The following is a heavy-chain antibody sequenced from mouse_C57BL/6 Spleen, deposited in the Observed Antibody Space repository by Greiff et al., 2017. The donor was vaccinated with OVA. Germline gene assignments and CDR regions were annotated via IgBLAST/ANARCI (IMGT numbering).Heavy chain of an antibody. CDR2: INPNYGTT. Sequence: VHVKQSGPELVKPGASVKISCKASGYSFTDYNMNWVKQSNGKSLEWIGVINPNYGTTSYNQKFKGKATLTVDQSSSTAYMQLNSLTSEDSAVYYCARFHYYGSSFAYWGQGTLVTVSA. D-gene: IGHD1-1*01. J-gene: IGHJ3*01. CDR3: ARFHYYGSSFAY. CDR1: GYSFTDYN. V-gene: IGHV1-39*01.